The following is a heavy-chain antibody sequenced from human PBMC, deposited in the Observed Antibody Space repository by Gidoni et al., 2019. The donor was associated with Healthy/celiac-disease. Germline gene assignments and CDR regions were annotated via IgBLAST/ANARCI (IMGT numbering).Heavy chain of an antibody. J-gene: IGHJ4*02. CDR2: ISYDGSNK. Sequence: QVQLVESGGGVVQPGSSLRLSCAASGFTFSSYGMHWVRQAPGKGLGWVAVISYDGSNKYYADSVKGRFTISRDNSKNTLYLQMNSLRAEDTAVYYCAKDGGSYFFDYWGQGTLVTVSS. V-gene: IGHV3-30*18. D-gene: IGHD1-26*01. CDR1: GFTFSSYG. CDR3: AKDGGSYFFDY.